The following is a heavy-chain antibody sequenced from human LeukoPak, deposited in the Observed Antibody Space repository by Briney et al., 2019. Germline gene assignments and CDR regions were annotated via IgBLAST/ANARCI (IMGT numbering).Heavy chain of an antibody. CDR2: ISAYNGNT. V-gene: IGHV1-18*01. J-gene: IGHJ3*02. D-gene: IGHD4-23*01. CDR1: GYTFTSYG. Sequence: GASVKVSCKASGYTFTSYGISWVRQAPGQGLEWMGWISAYNGNTNYAQKLQGRVTMTTDTSTSTAYMELRSLRSDDTAVYYCASGLYGGNSGDAFDIWGQGTMVTVSS. CDR3: ASGLYGGNSGDAFDI.